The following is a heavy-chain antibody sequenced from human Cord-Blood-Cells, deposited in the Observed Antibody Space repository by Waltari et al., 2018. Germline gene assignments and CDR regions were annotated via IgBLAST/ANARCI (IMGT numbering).Heavy chain of an antibody. D-gene: IGHD6-13*01. V-gene: IGHV4-30-4*01. J-gene: IGHJ6*02. CDR1: GGSISSGDYY. CDR3: ARDRFFSDSSSWYYYYGMDV. CDR2: IYYSGST. Sequence: QVQLQESGPGLVKPSQTLSLTCTVSGGSISSGDYYWRWIRQPPGQGLEWIGYIYYSGSTYYNPSLKRRVTISVDTSKNQFSLKLSSVTAADTAVYYCARDRFFSDSSSWYYYYGMDVWGQGTTVTVSS.